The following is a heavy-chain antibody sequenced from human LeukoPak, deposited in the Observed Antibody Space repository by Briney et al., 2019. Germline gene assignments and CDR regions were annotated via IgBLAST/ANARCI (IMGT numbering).Heavy chain of an antibody. CDR1: GLTFSDYY. V-gene: IGHV3-11*01. Sequence: GGSLRLSCAASGLTFSDYYMTWIRQAPGKGLEWLSYISGRGDNIYYADSVKGRFTISRDNAENSLYLQMNSLRAGDTAVYYCARAYSGSYFIIDYWGQGTLVTVSS. D-gene: IGHD1-26*01. J-gene: IGHJ4*02. CDR2: ISGRGDNI. CDR3: ARAYSGSYFIIDY.